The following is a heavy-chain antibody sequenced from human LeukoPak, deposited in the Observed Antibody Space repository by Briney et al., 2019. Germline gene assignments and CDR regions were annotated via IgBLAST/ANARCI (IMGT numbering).Heavy chain of an antibody. CDR3: ARGSYYGSGSFPSIDY. J-gene: IGHJ4*02. D-gene: IGHD3-10*01. CDR1: GYTFTSYY. CDR2: INPSGGGT. V-gene: IGHV1-46*01. Sequence: ASVKVSCKASGYTFTSYYMHRVRQAPGQGLEWMGIINPSGGGTSYAQKFQGSVTTTRDTSTSPVYMELSSLRSEDTAVYYCARGSYYGSGSFPSIDYWGQGTLVTVSS.